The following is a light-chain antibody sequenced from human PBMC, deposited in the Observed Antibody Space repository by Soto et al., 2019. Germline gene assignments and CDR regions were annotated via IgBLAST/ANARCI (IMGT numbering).Light chain of an antibody. CDR2: RNT. Sequence: QSVLTQPPSASGTXXXRVXXXCSGSNSNIGTNSVNWFRQVPGTAPKLLISRNTQRPSGVPDRFSGSKSGTSASLAISGLRSDDEADYYCAAWDDSLNGRVFGGGTQLTVL. CDR3: AAWDDSLNGRV. J-gene: IGLJ3*02. CDR1: NSNIGTNS. V-gene: IGLV1-44*01.